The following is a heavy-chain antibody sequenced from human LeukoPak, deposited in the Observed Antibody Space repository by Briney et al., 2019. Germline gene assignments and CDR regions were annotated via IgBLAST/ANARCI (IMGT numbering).Heavy chain of an antibody. CDR3: ALRYCSGGSCYRRRGVAFDY. CDR2: INHSGST. V-gene: IGHV4-34*01. CDR1: GGSFSGYY. Sequence: SETLSLTCAVYGGSFSGYYWSWLRQPPGKGLEWIGEINHSGSTNYNPSLKSRVTISVDTSKNQFSLKLSSVTAADTAVYYCALRYCSGGSCYRRRGVAFDYWGQGTLVTVSS. D-gene: IGHD2-15*01. J-gene: IGHJ4*02.